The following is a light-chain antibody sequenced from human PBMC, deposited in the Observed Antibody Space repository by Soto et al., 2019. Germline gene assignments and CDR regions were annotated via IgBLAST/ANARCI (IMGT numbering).Light chain of an antibody. J-gene: IGKJ4*01. CDR1: QSVSSN. V-gene: IGKV3-15*01. CDR2: GAS. Sequence: EIVMTQSPATLSVSPGERATLSCRASQSVSSNLAWYQQKPGQAPRLLIHGASTRATSIPARFSGSGSGTEFTLTISSLQSEDFAVYYCQQYNNWPPLTFGGGTKVEIK. CDR3: QQYNNWPPLT.